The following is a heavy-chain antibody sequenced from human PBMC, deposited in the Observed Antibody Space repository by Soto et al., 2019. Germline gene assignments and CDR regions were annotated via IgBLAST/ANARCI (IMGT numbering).Heavy chain of an antibody. CDR3: AREVPGVPAAMLYYYYMDV. J-gene: IGHJ6*03. Sequence: PGGSLRLSCAASGFTFSDYYMSWIRQAPGKGLEWVSYISSSGSTIYYADSVKGRFTISRDNAKNSLYLQMNSLRAEDTAVYYCAREVPGVPAAMLYYYYMDVWGKGTTVTVSS. V-gene: IGHV3-11*01. D-gene: IGHD2-2*01. CDR1: GFTFSDYY. CDR2: ISSSGSTI.